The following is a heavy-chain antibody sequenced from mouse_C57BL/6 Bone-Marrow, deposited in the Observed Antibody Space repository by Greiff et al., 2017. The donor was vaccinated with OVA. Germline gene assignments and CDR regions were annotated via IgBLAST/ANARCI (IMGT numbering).Heavy chain of an antibody. D-gene: IGHD4-1*02. CDR3: ARLNWDGDAMDY. V-gene: IGHV1-52*01. J-gene: IGHJ4*01. Sequence: QVQLQQPGAELVRPGSSVKLSCKASGYTFTSYWMHWVKQRPIQGLEWIGNIDPSDSETHYNQKFKDKATLTVDKSSSTAYMQLSSLTSEDSAVYYCARLNWDGDAMDYWGQGTSVTVSS. CDR2: IDPSDSET. CDR1: GYTFTSYW.